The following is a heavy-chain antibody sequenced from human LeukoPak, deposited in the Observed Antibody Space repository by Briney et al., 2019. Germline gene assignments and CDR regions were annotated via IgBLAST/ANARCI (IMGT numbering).Heavy chain of an antibody. CDR1: GYTFTRYE. D-gene: IGHD3-10*01. CDR3: ARDGSHSWYFDY. CDR2: IRVYDGET. Sequence: GASVKVSCKTSGYTFTRYEINWVRQAPGQGLEWMGWIRVYDGETNVAQKFQGRVTLTTDTSTNTVNMELRSLRSEDTAVYYCARDGSHSWYFDYWGQGTLVTVSS. V-gene: IGHV1-18*01. J-gene: IGHJ4*02.